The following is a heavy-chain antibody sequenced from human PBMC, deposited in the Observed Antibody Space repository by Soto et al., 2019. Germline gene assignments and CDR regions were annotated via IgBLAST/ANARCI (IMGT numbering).Heavy chain of an antibody. V-gene: IGHV3-21*01. CDR1: GFTFSSYS. CDR2: ISSSSSYI. D-gene: IGHD3-3*01. J-gene: IGHJ6*02. CDR3: ARDGRSYYDFWSGYYTSAGYYYYGMDV. Sequence: GGSLRLSCAASGFTFSSYSMNWVRQAPGKGLEWVSSISSSSSYIYYADSVKGRFTISRDNAKTSLYLQMNSLRAEDTAVYYCARDGRSYYDFWSGYYTSAGYYYYGMDVWGQGTTVTVSS.